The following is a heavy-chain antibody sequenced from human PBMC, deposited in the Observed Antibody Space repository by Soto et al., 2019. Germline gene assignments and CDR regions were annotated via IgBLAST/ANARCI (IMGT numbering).Heavy chain of an antibody. CDR3: AKDRDASAGLGADYFDY. CDR2: ISGSGGST. J-gene: IGHJ4*02. CDR1: GFTFSSYA. Sequence: EVQLLESGGGLVQPGGSLRLSCAASGFTFSSYAMSWVRQAPGKGLEWVSAISGSGGSTYYADSVKGRFTISRDNSKNTLYLQMNSLRAEDTAVYYCAKDRDASAGLGADYFDYWGQGTLVTVSS. D-gene: IGHD3-10*01. V-gene: IGHV3-23*01.